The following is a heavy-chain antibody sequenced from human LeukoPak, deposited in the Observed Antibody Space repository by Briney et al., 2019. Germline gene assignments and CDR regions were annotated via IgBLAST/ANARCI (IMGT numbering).Heavy chain of an antibody. CDR2: IWHDLTKK. CDR1: GFTFSNYG. D-gene: IGHD6-13*01. V-gene: IGHV3-33*01. J-gene: IGHJ4*02. CDR3: ARWGIAAAGAIDY. Sequence: PGGSLRLSCEASGFTFSNYGMHWVRHAPGKGLEWVAVIWHDLTKKYYADSVMGRFTISRDNSKNTVDLQMDSLRAEDTAVYYCARWGIAAAGAIDYWGQGSLVTVSS.